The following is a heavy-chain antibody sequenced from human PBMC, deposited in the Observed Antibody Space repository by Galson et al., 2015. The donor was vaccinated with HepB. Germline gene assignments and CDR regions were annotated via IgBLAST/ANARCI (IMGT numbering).Heavy chain of an antibody. CDR3: ATAAGSSWDFDY. J-gene: IGHJ4*02. Sequence: SVKVSCKVSGYTLTELSMHWVRQAPGKGLEWMGGFDPEDGETIYAQKFQGRVTMTEDTSTDTAYMELSSLRSEDTAVYYCATAAGSSWDFDYWGQGTLVTVSS. V-gene: IGHV1-24*01. CDR1: GYTLTELS. CDR2: FDPEDGET. D-gene: IGHD6-13*01.